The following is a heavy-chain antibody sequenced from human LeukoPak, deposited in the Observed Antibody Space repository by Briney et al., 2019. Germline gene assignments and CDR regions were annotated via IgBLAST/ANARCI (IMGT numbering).Heavy chain of an antibody. CDR1: GYSFTSYW. CDR3: AGSPEIQLWLQGGFDY. D-gene: IGHD5-18*01. Sequence: GESLKISCKGSGYSFTSYWIGWVRQMPGKGLEWMGIIYPGDSDTRYSPSFQGQVTISADKSISTAYLQWSSLKASDTAMYYCAGSPEIQLWLQGGFDYWGQGTLVTVSS. V-gene: IGHV5-51*01. J-gene: IGHJ4*02. CDR2: IYPGDSDT.